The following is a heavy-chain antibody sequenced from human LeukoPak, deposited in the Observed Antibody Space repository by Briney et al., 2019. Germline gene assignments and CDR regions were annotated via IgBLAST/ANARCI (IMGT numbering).Heavy chain of an antibody. CDR2: VHSTGSTTGST. Sequence: PSETLSLTCTVSGGSLSSTSIYYWGWIRQPPGKGLEWIGSVHSTGSTTGSTSYDPSLKIRVNISADTSKNQFSLKLNSVTAADTAVYYCARLSAMAHDAFDIWGQGTMVTVSS. CDR1: GGSLSSTSIYY. CDR3: ARLSAMAHDAFDI. V-gene: IGHV4-39*01. D-gene: IGHD2-2*01. J-gene: IGHJ3*02.